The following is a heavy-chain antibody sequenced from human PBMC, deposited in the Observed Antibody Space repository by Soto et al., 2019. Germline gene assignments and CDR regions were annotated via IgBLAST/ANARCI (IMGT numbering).Heavy chain of an antibody. D-gene: IGHD3-10*01. V-gene: IGHV3-30*02. CDR2: LHADGIKY. CDR1: GFSFTTSD. J-gene: IGHJ6*02. Sequence: GGSLRLSCSASGFSFTTSDIHWVRQAPGKGLEWVASLHADGIKYTLADSVRGRFTVSGDTSKNTIYLQMSGLTAADTALYFCARSGPGPQPYRPSGMDVWGPGTTVTVSS. CDR3: ARSGPGPQPYRPSGMDV.